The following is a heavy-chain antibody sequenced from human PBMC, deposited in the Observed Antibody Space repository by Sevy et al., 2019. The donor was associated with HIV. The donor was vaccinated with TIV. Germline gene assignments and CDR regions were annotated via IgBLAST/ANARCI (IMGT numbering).Heavy chain of an antibody. CDR1: GFRFSSYE. V-gene: IGHV3-48*03. CDR2: ISNSGTNI. CDR3: SRSFLPPSTTVAHFDY. D-gene: IGHD4-17*01. Sequence: GVSLRLSCAASGFRFSSYEMNWVRQAPGKGLEWVASISNSGTNIYYSDSVRGRFTISRDTAKNSLYLQMNSLRAEDTTAYYYSRSFLPPSTTVAHFDYWGQGTLVTVSS. J-gene: IGHJ4*02.